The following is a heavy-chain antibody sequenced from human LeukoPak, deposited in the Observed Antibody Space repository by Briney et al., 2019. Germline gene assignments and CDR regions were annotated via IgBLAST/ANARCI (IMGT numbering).Heavy chain of an antibody. Sequence: SGGSLRLSCEASGSGFTFGNFALSWVRQAPGKGLEWVSGISGSGYYTYYADSVKGRLTISRDNSKNTLYIQMNSLRAEDTAVYYCAKDGSWGDYYFYFYMDVWGTGTTVTVSS. CDR2: ISGSGYYT. CDR1: GSGFTFGNFA. J-gene: IGHJ6*03. D-gene: IGHD3-16*01. CDR3: AKDGSWGDYYFYFYMDV. V-gene: IGHV3-23*01.